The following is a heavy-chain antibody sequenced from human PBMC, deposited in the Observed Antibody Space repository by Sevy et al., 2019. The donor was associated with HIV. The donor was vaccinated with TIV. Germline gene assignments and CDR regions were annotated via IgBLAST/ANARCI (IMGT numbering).Heavy chain of an antibody. D-gene: IGHD3-10*01. CDR1: GYTFTGYY. V-gene: IGHV1-2*02. Sequence: ASVKVSCKASGYTFTGYYMHWVRQAPGQGVEWMGWINPNSGGTNYAQKFQGRVTMTRDTSISTAYMELSRLRSDDTAVYYCARDRRVANYYGSGSPGDYWGQGTMVTVSS. CDR3: ARDRRVANYYGSGSPGDY. CDR2: INPNSGGT. J-gene: IGHJ4*02.